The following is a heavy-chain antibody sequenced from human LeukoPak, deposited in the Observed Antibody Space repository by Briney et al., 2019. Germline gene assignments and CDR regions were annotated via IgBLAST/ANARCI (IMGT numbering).Heavy chain of an antibody. V-gene: IGHV3-21*01. Sequence: PGGSLRLSCAASGFTFSSYSMNWVRQAPGKGLEWVSSISSSSRYIYYADSVTGRFSISRDTAKTSLYLQMHSLRAQGTAVYYCARDAVRGNWFDPWGQGTLVTVSS. J-gene: IGHJ5*02. CDR2: ISSSSRYI. CDR3: ARDAVRGNWFDP. D-gene: IGHD3-10*02. CDR1: GFTFSSYS.